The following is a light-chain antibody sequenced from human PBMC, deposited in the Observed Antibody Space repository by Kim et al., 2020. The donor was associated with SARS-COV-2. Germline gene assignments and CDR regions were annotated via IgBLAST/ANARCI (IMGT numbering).Light chain of an antibody. V-gene: IGLV2-11*03. CDR1: SSDGGGYNY. Sequence: GQSVAISCTGTSSDGGGYNYVSWYQQHPGKAPKLMIYDVSHRPSGVPDRFSGTKSGNTASLTISGLQAEDEADYYCCSYAGTSTSVFGTGTKVTVL. CDR2: DVS. CDR3: CSYAGTSTSV. J-gene: IGLJ1*01.